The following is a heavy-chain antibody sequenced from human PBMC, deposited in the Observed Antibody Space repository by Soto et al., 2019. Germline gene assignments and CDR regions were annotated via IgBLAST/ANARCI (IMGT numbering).Heavy chain of an antibody. CDR2: INPQTGGT. D-gene: IGHD2-2*01. V-gene: IGHV1-2*02. Sequence: ASVKVSCKASVYTFTGYYIHGVREAPGQGLEWRGWINPQTGGTSYAQKFQGRVTLSRDTSINTAYLELSRLRFDDAAVYFCARERYQVISDGMDVWGQGTTVTVSS. J-gene: IGHJ6*02. CDR3: ARERYQVISDGMDV. CDR1: VYTFTGYY.